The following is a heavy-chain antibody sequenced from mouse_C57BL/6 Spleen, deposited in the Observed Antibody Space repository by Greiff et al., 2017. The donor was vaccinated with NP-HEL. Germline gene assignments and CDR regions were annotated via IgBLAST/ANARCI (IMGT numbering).Heavy chain of an antibody. J-gene: IGHJ4*01. Sequence: VQLLESGPELVKPGASVKISCKASGYSFTSYYIHWVKQRPGPGLEWIGWIYPGSGNTKYNEKFKGKATLTADTSSSTAYMQLSSLTSEDSAVYYCALDSSGYGGAMDYWGQGTSVTVSS. CDR1: GYSFTSYY. CDR2: IYPGSGNT. D-gene: IGHD3-2*02. V-gene: IGHV1-66*01. CDR3: ALDSSGYGGAMDY.